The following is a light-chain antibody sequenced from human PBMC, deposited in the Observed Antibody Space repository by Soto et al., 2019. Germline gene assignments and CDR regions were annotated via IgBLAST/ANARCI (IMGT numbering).Light chain of an antibody. CDR1: QSVSSNY. CDR2: DAS. J-gene: IGKJ4*01. Sequence: EIVLTQSPATLSLSPGERATLSFGASQSVSSNYLAWYQQKPGLAPRLLIYDASRRAMYIPARFSGSGSGTEFTLTISGLQSEDFAVYYCQQYDSGPPLTFGGGTKVDIK. CDR3: QQYDSGPPLT. V-gene: IGKV3D-20*01.